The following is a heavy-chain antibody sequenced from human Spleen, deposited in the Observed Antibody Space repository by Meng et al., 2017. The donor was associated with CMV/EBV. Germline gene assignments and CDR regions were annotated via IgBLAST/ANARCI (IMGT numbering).Heavy chain of an antibody. D-gene: IGHD1-26*01. Sequence: GESLKISCAASGFVFNTYAMSWVRQAPGKGLEWVSVIYSGGSATYYADSVKGRFTISRDNSKNTLFLQMDSLGAEDTAVYYCAKIGSLTYYYYGMDVWGQGTTVTVSS. CDR2: IYSGGSAT. CDR3: AKIGSLTYYYYGMDV. J-gene: IGHJ6*02. V-gene: IGHV3-23*03. CDR1: GFVFNTYA.